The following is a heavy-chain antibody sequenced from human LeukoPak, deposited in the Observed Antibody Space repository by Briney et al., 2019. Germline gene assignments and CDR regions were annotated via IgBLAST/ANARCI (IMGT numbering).Heavy chain of an antibody. Sequence: SETLSLTCTGSGYSISSGYYWGWIRQPPGKGLEWIGSIYHSGSTYYNPSLKSRVTISVDTSKNQFSLKLSSVTAADTAVYYCGREAGYYDFWSGYYRSLNDYWGQGTLVTVSS. CDR3: GREAGYYDFWSGYYRSLNDY. V-gene: IGHV4-38-2*02. D-gene: IGHD3-3*01. CDR2: IYHSGST. CDR1: GYSISSGYY. J-gene: IGHJ4*02.